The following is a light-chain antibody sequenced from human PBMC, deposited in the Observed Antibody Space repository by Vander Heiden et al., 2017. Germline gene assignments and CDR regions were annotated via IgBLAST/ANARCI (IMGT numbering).Light chain of an antibody. CDR2: GAS. J-gene: IGKJ2*01. Sequence: EIVMTQSPATLSVSPGGRATLTCRASQNNNNDLAWFSQTPGQPPRLLIYGASTRATGVPARFGASGSGTEFTLTISSLQSEDSASYYCQQYNIWPHTFGQGTKLEI. CDR1: QNNNND. CDR3: QQYNIWPHT. V-gene: IGKV3-15*01.